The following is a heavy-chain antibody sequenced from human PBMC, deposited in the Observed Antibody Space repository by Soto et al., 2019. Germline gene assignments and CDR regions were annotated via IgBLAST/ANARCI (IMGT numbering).Heavy chain of an antibody. J-gene: IGHJ3*02. CDR3: ATVLRGDTFDI. CDR2: INPHSGGT. Sequence: ASVKVSCKATGYTFTDYYMHWVRQALGQGLQWMGWINPHSGGTNYAQKIQGRVTMTRDTSISTAYMELGRLRSDDTAVYYCATVLRGDTFDIWGQGTMVTVSS. V-gene: IGHV1-2*02. CDR1: GYTFTDYY. D-gene: IGHD3-3*01.